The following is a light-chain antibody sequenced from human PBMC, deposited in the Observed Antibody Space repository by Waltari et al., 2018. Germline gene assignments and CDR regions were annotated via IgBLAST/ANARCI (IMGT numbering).Light chain of an antibody. CDR1: SSAVGGYHY. Sequence: QSALTQPPPASGSPGQSVTISCPGTSSAVGGYHYVSWYQQHPGKAPKLMIYEVSKRPSGVPDRFSGSKSGNTSSLTVSGLQAEDEADYYCSSYAGRNNLVFGGGTKLTVL. J-gene: IGLJ2*01. CDR3: SSYAGRNNLV. V-gene: IGLV2-8*01. CDR2: EVS.